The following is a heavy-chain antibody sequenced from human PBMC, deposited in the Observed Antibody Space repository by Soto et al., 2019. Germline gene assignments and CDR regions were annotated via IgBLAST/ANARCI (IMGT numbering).Heavy chain of an antibody. J-gene: IGHJ4*02. D-gene: IGHD3-22*01. Sequence: SETLSLTCTVSGGYISSYYWSWIRQPPGKGLEWIGYIYYSGSTNYNPSLKSRVTISVDTSKNQFSLKLSSVTAADTAVYYCARLPYPYYYDSSGHTGADNWGQGTLVTVSS. V-gene: IGHV4-59*08. CDR3: ARLPYPYYYDSSGHTGADN. CDR1: GGYISSYY. CDR2: IYYSGST.